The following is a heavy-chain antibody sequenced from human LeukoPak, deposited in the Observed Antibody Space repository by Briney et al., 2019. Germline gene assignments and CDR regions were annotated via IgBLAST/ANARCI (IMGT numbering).Heavy chain of an antibody. CDR1: GFIFRDYG. Sequence: PGGSLRLSCLTSGFIFRDYGLGWVRQAPGMGLEWVSFTRSRIYGGAPEYAASVRGRFSVSRDDSQSIAYLQMSNLQSEDTAVYYCARGQTVTGAKYYFDFWSPGTLVTVSS. CDR2: TRSRIYGGAP. CDR3: ARGQTVTGAKYYFDF. J-gene: IGHJ4*02. D-gene: IGHD2/OR15-2a*01. V-gene: IGHV3-49*04.